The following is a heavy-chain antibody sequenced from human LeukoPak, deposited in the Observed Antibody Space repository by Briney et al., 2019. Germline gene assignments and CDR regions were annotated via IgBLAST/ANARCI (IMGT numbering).Heavy chain of an antibody. CDR3: AKDPPEWGGEEAFDI. J-gene: IGHJ3*02. CDR1: GFTFRSYG. V-gene: IGHV3-30*18. Sequence: GGSLRLSCAASGFTFRSYGIHWVRQAPGKGLEWVAVISSDGRNKYYADSVKGRFTISRDNSKNTLYLQMNSLRAEDTAVYYCAKDPPEWGGEEAFDIWGRGTMVTVSS. D-gene: IGHD3-16*01. CDR2: ISSDGRNK.